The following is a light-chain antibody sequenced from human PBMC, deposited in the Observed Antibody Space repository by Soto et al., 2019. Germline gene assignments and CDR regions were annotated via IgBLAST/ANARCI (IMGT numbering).Light chain of an antibody. Sequence: EIVMTQSPATLSVSPGERATLSCRASQSVSSNLAWYQQKPGQAPRLLIYGASTRATGIPDRFSGSGSGTEFTLPISSLQSEDFAVYYCQQYHNWPPLTVGGGTKVEIK. J-gene: IGKJ4*01. V-gene: IGKV3-15*01. CDR3: QQYHNWPPLT. CDR2: GAS. CDR1: QSVSSN.